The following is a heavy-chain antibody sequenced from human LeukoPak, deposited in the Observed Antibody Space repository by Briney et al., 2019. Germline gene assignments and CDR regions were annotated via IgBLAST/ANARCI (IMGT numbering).Heavy chain of an antibody. D-gene: IGHD1-26*01. CDR3: ARDPGYSGSYLYYYYMDV. V-gene: IGHV3-23*01. CDR1: GFTFSSYA. CDR2: ISGSGGST. J-gene: IGHJ6*03. Sequence: GGSLRLSCAASGFTFSSYAMSWVRQAPGKGLEWVSAISGSGGSTYYADSVKGRFTISRDNSKNTLYLQMNSLRAEDTAVYYCARDPGYSGSYLYYYYMDVWGKGTTVTVSS.